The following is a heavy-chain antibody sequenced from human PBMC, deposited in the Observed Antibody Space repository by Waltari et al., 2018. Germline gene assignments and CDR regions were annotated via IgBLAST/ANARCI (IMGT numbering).Heavy chain of an antibody. CDR2: IKEDGSEK. CDR1: GINFSKCW. Sequence: EVQLVESGGGLVQPGGSLRLSCAASGINFSKCWMSWVRQAPGKGRERVATIKEDGSEKYYVDSVRGRFTSSRDNAKNSLYLQMNSLRVEDTAMYYCARDRGYFDYWGQGTLVTVSS. D-gene: IGHD3-10*01. J-gene: IGHJ4*02. V-gene: IGHV3-7*01. CDR3: ARDRGYFDY.